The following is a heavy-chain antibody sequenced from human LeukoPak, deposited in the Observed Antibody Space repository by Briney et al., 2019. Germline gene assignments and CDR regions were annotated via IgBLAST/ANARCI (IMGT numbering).Heavy chain of an antibody. D-gene: IGHD1-7*01. V-gene: IGHV1-2*02. J-gene: IGHJ4*02. CDR1: GYTFNGYY. Sequence: ASDTVSHKPSGYTFNGYYMLWVHQAPGQAREWMGWIYPNCSGTNYGQKFQARVTMTRDTSISTAYMELSRMGSYDTAVDYCARAARTGTWRSPLFDYWGQGTLVIVSS. CDR3: ARAARTGTWRSPLFDY. CDR2: IYPNCSGT.